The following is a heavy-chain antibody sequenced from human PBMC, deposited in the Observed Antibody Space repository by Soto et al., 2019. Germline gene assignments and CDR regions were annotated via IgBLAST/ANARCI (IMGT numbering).Heavy chain of an antibody. CDR1: GGTFSSYA. CDR2: IIPIFGTA. J-gene: IGHJ4*02. V-gene: IGHV1-69*13. Sequence: SVKVSCKASGGTFSSYAISWVRQAPGQGLEWMGGIIPIFGTANYAQKFQGRVTITADESTSTAYMELSSLRSEDTAVYYCARKTVRRDGYNLNLFDYWGQGTLVTVSS. D-gene: IGHD5-12*01. CDR3: ARKTVRRDGYNLNLFDY.